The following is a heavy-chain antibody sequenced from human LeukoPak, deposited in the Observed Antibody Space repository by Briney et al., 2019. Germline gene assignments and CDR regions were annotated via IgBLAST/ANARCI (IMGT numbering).Heavy chain of an antibody. D-gene: IGHD3-3*01. V-gene: IGHV1-2*06. Sequence: APVKVSCKASGYTFTGYYMHWVRQAPGQGLEWMGRINPNSGGTNYAQKFQGRVTMTRDTSISTAYMELSRLRSDDTAVYYCASQGPHYDFWSGYSNWFDPWGQGTLVTVSS. CDR3: ASQGPHYDFWSGYSNWFDP. J-gene: IGHJ5*02. CDR1: GYTFTGYY. CDR2: INPNSGGT.